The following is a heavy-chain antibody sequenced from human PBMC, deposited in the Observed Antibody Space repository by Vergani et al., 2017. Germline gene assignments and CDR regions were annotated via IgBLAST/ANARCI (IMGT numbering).Heavy chain of an antibody. CDR2: IRYDGTKR. Sequence: VQLVESGGGLIHPGGSLRLSCIASGFTFRIYGMHWVRQAPGKGLEWVAFIRYDGTKRFYGDSVKGRFTISRDNSQTTVFLQMNSLRADDSAVYYCTKAGQYDSDNFHDSWGQGALVTVAS. J-gene: IGHJ1*01. V-gene: IGHV3-30*02. CDR1: GFTFRIYG. D-gene: IGHD3-22*01. CDR3: TKAGQYDSDNFHDS.